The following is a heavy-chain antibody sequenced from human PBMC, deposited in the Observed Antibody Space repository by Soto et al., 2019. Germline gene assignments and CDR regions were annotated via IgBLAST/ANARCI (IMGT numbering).Heavy chain of an antibody. V-gene: IGHV3-64*01. CDR2: ISSNGGST. D-gene: IGHD2-2*03. CDR1: GFTFSSYA. CDR3: ARTPGYCSSTSCYARGYFDL. J-gene: IGHJ2*01. Sequence: EVQLVESGGGLVQPGGSLRLSCAASGFTFSSYAMHWVRQAPGKGLEYVSAISSNGGSTYYANSVKGRFTISRDNSKNTLYLQMDSLRAEDMAVYYCARTPGYCSSTSCYARGYFDLWGRGTLVTVSS.